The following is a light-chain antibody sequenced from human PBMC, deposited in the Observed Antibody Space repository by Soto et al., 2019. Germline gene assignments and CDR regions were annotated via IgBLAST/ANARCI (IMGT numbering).Light chain of an antibody. Sequence: QSALTQPASVSGSPGQSITISCTGTSSDVGGHSYVSWYQQNPGKAPKLMIYEVSNRPSGISNRFSGSKSGNTASLTISGLQAEDEADYYCSSYTSTTTLFGGGTKLTVL. CDR3: SSYTSTTTL. J-gene: IGLJ2*01. CDR1: SSDVGGHSY. CDR2: EVS. V-gene: IGLV2-14*01.